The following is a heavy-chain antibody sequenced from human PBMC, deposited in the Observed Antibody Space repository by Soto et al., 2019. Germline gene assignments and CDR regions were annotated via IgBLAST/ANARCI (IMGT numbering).Heavy chain of an antibody. V-gene: IGHV3-23*01. J-gene: IGHJ4*02. D-gene: IGHD4-17*01. Sequence: PGVSLRLSCAASGFTFSSYAMSWVRQAPGKGLEWVSAISGSGGSTYYADSAKGRFTISRDNSRNTLYLQMNSLRAEDTAVYYCAKGKSFLFLDYGDYGRFDYWGQGTLVTVSS. CDR1: GFTFSSYA. CDR3: AKGKSFLFLDYGDYGRFDY. CDR2: ISGSGGST.